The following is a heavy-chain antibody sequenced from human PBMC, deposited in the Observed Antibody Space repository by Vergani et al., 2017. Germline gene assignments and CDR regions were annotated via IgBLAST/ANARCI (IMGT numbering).Heavy chain of an antibody. V-gene: IGHV1-69*02. D-gene: IGHD3-22*01. CDR2: IIPILGIA. CDR3: ARDYYENPMGY. J-gene: IGHJ4*02. CDR1: VFTFSSYT. Sequence: QVQLVQSGAEVKKPGSSVKLSCTASVFTFSSYTISWVRQAPGQGLEWMGSIIPILGIANYAQKFQGRVTITADKSTSTAYMELSSLRSEDTAVYYCARDYYENPMGYWGKGTLVTVSS.